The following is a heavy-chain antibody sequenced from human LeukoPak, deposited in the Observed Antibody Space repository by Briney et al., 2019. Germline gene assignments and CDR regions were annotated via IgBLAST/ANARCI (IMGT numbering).Heavy chain of an antibody. J-gene: IGHJ5*02. CDR2: INPSGGST. Sequence: ASVKVSCKASGYTFTSYYMHWVRQAPGQGLEWMGIINPSGGSTSYAQKFQGRVTMTTDTSTSTAYMELRSLRSDDTAVYYCARSPAVLLWFGEPITGLGPWGQGTLVTVSS. CDR1: GYTFTSYY. CDR3: ARSPAVLLWFGEPITGLGP. D-gene: IGHD3-10*01. V-gene: IGHV1-46*01.